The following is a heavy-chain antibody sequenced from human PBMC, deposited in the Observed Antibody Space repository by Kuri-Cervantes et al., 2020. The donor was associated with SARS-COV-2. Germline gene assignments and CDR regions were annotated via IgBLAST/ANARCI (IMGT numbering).Heavy chain of an antibody. D-gene: IGHD1-26*01. CDR3: ARGCAWELLCAFDF. V-gene: IGHV3-30-3*01. CDR1: GSTFSNYA. CDR2: ISDDGSNK. J-gene: IGHJ3*01. Sequence: GESLKISCAVSGSTFSNYAMHWVRQAPGKGLEWVAVISDDGSNKFYADSVKGRFTISRDNSKNTLYLQMNSLRAEDTAVYYCARGCAWELLCAFDFWGQGTLVTVSS.